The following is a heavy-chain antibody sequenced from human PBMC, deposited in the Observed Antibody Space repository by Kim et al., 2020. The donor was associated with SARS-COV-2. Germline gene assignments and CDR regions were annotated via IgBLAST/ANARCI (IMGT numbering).Heavy chain of an antibody. CDR2: IYYSGST. CDR3: ARDYDSSVQGAFDI. V-gene: IGHV4-59*13. J-gene: IGHJ3*02. D-gene: IGHD3-22*01. CDR1: GGSISSYY. Sequence: SETLSLTCTVSGGSISSYYWSWIRQPPGKGLEWIGYIYYSGSTNYNPSLKSRVTISVDTSKNQFSLKLSSVTAADTAVYYCARDYDSSVQGAFDIWGQGTMVTVSS.